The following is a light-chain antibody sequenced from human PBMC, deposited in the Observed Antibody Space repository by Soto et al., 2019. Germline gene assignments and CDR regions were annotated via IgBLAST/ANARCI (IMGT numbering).Light chain of an antibody. V-gene: IGKV3-15*01. J-gene: IGKJ4*01. CDR2: DAS. Sequence: EIVITQSPATLSVSPGEGATLSRKASQNVYNNLAWYQQRPGQPPRLLIYDASTRATGISARFSGSGYGTEFTLTISSLQSEDFAVYFCQQCRNWPLTFGGGTKVDIK. CDR3: QQCRNWPLT. CDR1: QNVYNN.